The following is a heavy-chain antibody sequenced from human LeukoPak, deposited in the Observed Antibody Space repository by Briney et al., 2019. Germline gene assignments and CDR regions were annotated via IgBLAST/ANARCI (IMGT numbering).Heavy chain of an antibody. D-gene: IGHD3-22*01. Sequence: ASVKVSCKASGYTFTSYGISWVRQAPGQGLEWMGWISAYNGNTNYAQKLQGRITMTTDTSTSTAYMDLRSLRSDDTAVYYCARVCYDSSGYLRDYWGQGTLVTVSS. CDR2: ISAYNGNT. CDR3: ARVCYDSSGYLRDY. CDR1: GYTFTSYG. V-gene: IGHV1-18*01. J-gene: IGHJ4*02.